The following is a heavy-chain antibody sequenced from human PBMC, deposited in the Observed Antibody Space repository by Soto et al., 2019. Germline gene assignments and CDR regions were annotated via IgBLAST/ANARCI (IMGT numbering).Heavy chain of an antibody. J-gene: IGHJ6*02. CDR3: AMVDVYVTPSPQDV. V-gene: IGHV1-18*01. CDR1: GYTFTRYG. CDR2: INTYNGNT. D-gene: IGHD3-16*01. Sequence: QVQLVQSGAEVKNPGASVKVSCKASGYTFTRYGISWARQAPGQGLEWVGWINTYNGNTNYAQNVQGRVTLTTDTSTSTAYMDLRSLRSNDTAIYYCAMVDVYVTPSPQDVWGQGTTVIVSS.